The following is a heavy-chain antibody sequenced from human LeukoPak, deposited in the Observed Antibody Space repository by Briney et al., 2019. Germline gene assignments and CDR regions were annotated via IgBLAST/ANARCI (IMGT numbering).Heavy chain of an antibody. V-gene: IGHV4-38-2*01. Sequence: SETLSLTCAVSGYSISSGYYWGWIRQPPGKGLEWIGSIYHSGSTYYNPSLMSRVTISVDTSKNQFSLKLSSVTAADTAVYYYASGSYYFDYWGQGTLVTVSS. CDR2: IYHSGST. D-gene: IGHD1-26*01. CDR3: ASGSYYFDY. CDR1: GYSISSGYY. J-gene: IGHJ4*02.